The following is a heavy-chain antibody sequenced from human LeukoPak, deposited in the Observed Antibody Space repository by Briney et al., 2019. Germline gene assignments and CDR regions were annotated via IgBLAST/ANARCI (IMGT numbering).Heavy chain of an antibody. J-gene: IGHJ6*04. Sequence: GGSLILSCAASGFTFSSYEMNWVCQAPGKGLEWVSYISSSGSTIYYADSVKGRFTISRDNAKNSLYLQMNSLRAEDTAVYYCAELGITMIGGVWGKGTTVTISS. CDR3: AELGITMIGGV. CDR2: ISSSGSTI. D-gene: IGHD3-10*02. V-gene: IGHV3-48*03. CDR1: GFTFSSYE.